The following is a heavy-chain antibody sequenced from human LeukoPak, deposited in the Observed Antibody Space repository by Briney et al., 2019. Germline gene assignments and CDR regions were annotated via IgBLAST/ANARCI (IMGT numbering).Heavy chain of an antibody. Sequence: GGSLRLSCAASGFTFSSYWMHWVRQAPGKGLVWVSRINSDGSSTSYADSVKGRFTISRDNAKNTLYLQMNSLRAEDTAVYYCAKAGVGATTGGDLFDYWGQGTLVTVSS. CDR2: INSDGSST. D-gene: IGHD1-26*01. CDR1: GFTFSSYW. J-gene: IGHJ4*02. V-gene: IGHV3-74*01. CDR3: AKAGVGATTGGDLFDY.